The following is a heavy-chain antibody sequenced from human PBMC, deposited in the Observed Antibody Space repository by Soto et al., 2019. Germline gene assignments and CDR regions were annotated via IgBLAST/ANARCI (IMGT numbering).Heavy chain of an antibody. Sequence: SGTLSLTCTASGFSISSYYWRWIRQPPGKGLEWIGYIVYSGSTNYNPSLKSRVTISVDTSKNQFSLKLSSVTAADTAVYYCARRYSSGFDYWGQGTLVTVS. V-gene: IGHV4-59*08. J-gene: IGHJ4*02. D-gene: IGHD6-19*01. CDR3: ARRYSSGFDY. CDR2: IVYSGST. CDR1: GFSISSYY.